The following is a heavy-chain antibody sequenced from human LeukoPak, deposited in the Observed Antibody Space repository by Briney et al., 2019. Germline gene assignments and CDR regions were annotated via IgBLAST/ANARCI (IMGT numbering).Heavy chain of an antibody. Sequence: PGGSLRLSCTASGFTFSDYSVNWVRQAPGKGLEWVSCITGISDIYYADSVKGGFTISRDNAKNSVYLQMNSLRAEDTGIYYCARAIRLWGQGTLVTVSS. J-gene: IGHJ4*02. V-gene: IGHV3-69-1*02. CDR2: ITGISDI. CDR3: ARAIRL. CDR1: GFTFSDYS. D-gene: IGHD1-1*01.